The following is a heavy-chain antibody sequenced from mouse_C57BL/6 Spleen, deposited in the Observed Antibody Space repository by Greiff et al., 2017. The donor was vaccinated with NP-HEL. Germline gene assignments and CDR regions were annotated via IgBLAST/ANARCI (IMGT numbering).Heavy chain of an antibody. CDR2: IYPGDGDT. Sequence: QVQLQQSGPELVKPGASVKISCKASGYAFSSSWMNWVKQRPGKGLEWIGRIYPGDGDTNYNGKFKGKATLTADKSSSTAYMQLSSLTSEDSAVYFCASNYYGSSYGYFDVWGTGTTVTASS. CDR3: ASNYYGSSYGYFDV. D-gene: IGHD1-1*01. J-gene: IGHJ1*03. V-gene: IGHV1-82*01. CDR1: GYAFSSSW.